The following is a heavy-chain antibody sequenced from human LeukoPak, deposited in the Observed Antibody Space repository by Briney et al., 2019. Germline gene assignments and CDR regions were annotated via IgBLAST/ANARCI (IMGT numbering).Heavy chain of an antibody. CDR3: ARVGQIGQLRYFGY. CDR1: GYTFTSYD. Sequence: ASVRVSCKASGYTFTSYDINWVRQATGQGLEWMGWMNPNSGNTGYAQKFQGRVTITRNTSISTAYMELSSLRSEDTAVYYCARVGQIGQLRYFGYWGQGTLVTVSS. D-gene: IGHD3-9*01. V-gene: IGHV1-8*03. CDR2: MNPNSGNT. J-gene: IGHJ4*02.